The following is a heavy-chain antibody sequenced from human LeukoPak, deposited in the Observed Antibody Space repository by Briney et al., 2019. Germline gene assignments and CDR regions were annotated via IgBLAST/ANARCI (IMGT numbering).Heavy chain of an antibody. Sequence: GASVKVSCKASGYTFTSYGISSVRQAPGQGLEWMGWISAYNGNTNYAQKLQGRVTMTTDTSTSTAYMELRSLRSDDTAVYYCAARGGATGTTQGDAFDIWGQGTMVTVSS. CDR2: ISAYNGNT. D-gene: IGHD1-1*01. CDR3: AARGGATGTTQGDAFDI. J-gene: IGHJ3*02. CDR1: GYTFTSYG. V-gene: IGHV1-18*04.